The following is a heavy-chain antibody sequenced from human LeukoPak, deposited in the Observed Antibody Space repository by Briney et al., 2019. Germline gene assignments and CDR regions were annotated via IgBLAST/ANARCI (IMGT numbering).Heavy chain of an antibody. CDR3: ATGSDFYYAS. D-gene: IGHD3-3*01. J-gene: IGHJ5*02. Sequence: GGSLRLSCVASGFTFTRNCIHWVRQAPGKGLEWVAAIPHDGSNAYYADSVKGRFTISRDDSKNTQYLQMNSLRIGDSAVYYCATGSDFYYASWGQGTLVTVSS. CDR1: GFTFTRNC. V-gene: IGHV3-30-3*01. CDR2: IPHDGSNA.